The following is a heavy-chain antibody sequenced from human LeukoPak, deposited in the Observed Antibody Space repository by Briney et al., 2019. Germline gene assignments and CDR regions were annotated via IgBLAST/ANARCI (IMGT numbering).Heavy chain of an antibody. CDR2: IRSKANSYAT. V-gene: IGHV3-73*01. D-gene: IGHD4-17*01. Sequence: GGSLRLSCAASGFTFSGSAMHWVCQASGKGLEWVGRIRSKANSYATAYAASVKGRFTISRDDSKNTAYPQMNSLKTEDTAVYYCTLYGDYEAYWGQGTLVTVSS. CDR3: TLYGDYEAY. CDR1: GFTFSGSA. J-gene: IGHJ4*02.